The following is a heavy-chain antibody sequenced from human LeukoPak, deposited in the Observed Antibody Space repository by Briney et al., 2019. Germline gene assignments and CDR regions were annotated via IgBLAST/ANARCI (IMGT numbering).Heavy chain of an antibody. D-gene: IGHD6-13*01. CDR1: GGSISSYY. CDR3: ARGTYGSSWQLEHFDY. V-gene: IGHV4-59*01. CDR2: ICYSGST. Sequence: PSETLSLTCTVSGGSISSYYWSWIRQPPGKGLEWIGYICYSGSTNYNPSLKSRVTISVDTSKNQFSLKLSSLTAADTAVYYCARGTYGSSWQLEHFDYWGQGTLVTVSS. J-gene: IGHJ4*02.